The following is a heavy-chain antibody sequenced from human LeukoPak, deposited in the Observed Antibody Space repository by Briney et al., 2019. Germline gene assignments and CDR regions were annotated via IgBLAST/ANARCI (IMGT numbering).Heavy chain of an antibody. CDR1: GGSISSSSYY. CDR2: IYYSGST. D-gene: IGHD3-16*01. J-gene: IGHJ3*02. V-gene: IGHV4-61*01. CDR3: ARAPADYDYVWGSDLLSDAFDI. Sequence: KPSETLSLTCTVSGGSISSSSYYWSWIRQPPGKGLEWIGYIYYSGSTNYNPSLKSRVTISVDTSKNQFSLKLSSVTAADTAVYYCARAPADYDYVWGSDLLSDAFDIWGQGTMVTVSS.